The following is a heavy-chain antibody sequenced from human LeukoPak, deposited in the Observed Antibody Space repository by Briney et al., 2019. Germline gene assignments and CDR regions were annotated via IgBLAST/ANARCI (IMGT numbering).Heavy chain of an antibody. CDR2: INPDSAGT. CDR1: GYTFSNFG. J-gene: IGHJ3*02. CDR3: ARQRGGHEALDI. Sequence: GASVKVSCKTSGYTFSNFGINWVRQAPGQGLEWMGWINPDSAGTSYAQRFQGRVAMTGDTSISTAYMELSRLRSDDTAVYYCARQRGGHEALDIWGPGTMVTVSS. V-gene: IGHV1-2*02. D-gene: IGHD6-25*01.